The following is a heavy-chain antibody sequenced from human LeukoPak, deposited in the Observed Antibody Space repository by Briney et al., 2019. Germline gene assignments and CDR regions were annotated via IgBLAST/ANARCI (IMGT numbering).Heavy chain of an antibody. Sequence: PSETLSLTCAVYGGSFSGYYWSWIRQPPGKGLEWIGEINHSGSTNYNPSLKNRVTISVDTSKNQFSLKLSSVTAADTAVYYCASYDSSGYYSGFGYWGQGTLVTVSS. J-gene: IGHJ4*02. CDR2: INHSGST. V-gene: IGHV4-34*01. CDR3: ASYDSSGYYSGFGY. CDR1: GGSFSGYY. D-gene: IGHD3-22*01.